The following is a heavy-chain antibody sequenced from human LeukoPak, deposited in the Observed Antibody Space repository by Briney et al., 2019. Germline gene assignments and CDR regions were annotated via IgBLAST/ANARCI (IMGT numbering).Heavy chain of an antibody. CDR2: IRPEGTTT. CDR1: GFTFSTYW. Sequence: GGSLRLSCAASGFTFSTYWMHWVRQSPGRGLVWVARIRPEGTTTAYADSVKGRFTISRDNAKNTLFLQMNSLSAEDTAVYYCARDLDWILFDYWGQGTLVTVSS. V-gene: IGHV3-74*03. J-gene: IGHJ4*02. CDR3: ARDLDWILFDY. D-gene: IGHD3-9*01.